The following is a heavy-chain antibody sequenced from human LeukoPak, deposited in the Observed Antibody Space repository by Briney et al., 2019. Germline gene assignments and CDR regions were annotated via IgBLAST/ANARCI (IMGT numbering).Heavy chain of an antibody. Sequence: PGGSLRLSCAASGFTFSSYAMRWVRQALEKGLEWVSSISGSGDSTYNADSVKGRFTISRDKSKNTLYLQMNSLRAEDTAVYYCAKDGGQEVDYWGQGTLVTVSS. J-gene: IGHJ4*02. D-gene: IGHD3-16*01. CDR3: AKDGGQEVDY. CDR2: ISGSGDST. CDR1: GFTFSSYA. V-gene: IGHV3-23*01.